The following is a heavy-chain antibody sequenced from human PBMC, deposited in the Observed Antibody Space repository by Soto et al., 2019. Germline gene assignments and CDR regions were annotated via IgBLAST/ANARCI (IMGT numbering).Heavy chain of an antibody. V-gene: IGHV3-48*02. CDR2: ISTTSFTI. CDR1: GFSFSTYN. CDR3: ARDRCYDGTCYSASDS. D-gene: IGHD2-15*01. Sequence: PGGSLRLFCAASGFSFSTYNMDWVRQAPGKGPEWIAYISTTSFTIYYADSVKGRFTISRDNDRNSLYLEMNSLGDEDTAVYYCARDRCYDGTCYSASDSWGQGTLVTVSS. J-gene: IGHJ5*01.